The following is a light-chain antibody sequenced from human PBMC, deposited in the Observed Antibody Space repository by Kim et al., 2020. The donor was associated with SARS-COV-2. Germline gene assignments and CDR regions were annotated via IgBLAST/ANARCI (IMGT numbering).Light chain of an antibody. J-gene: IGLJ1*01. CDR1: SSDVGSYNR. CDR2: EVS. V-gene: IGLV2-18*02. CDR3: SSFTSSITYV. Sequence: GHSVPISCTGTSSDVGSYNRVSWYQQSPGTAPEVMIYEVSNRPSGVPDRFSGSKSGNTASLTISGLQAEDEADYYCSSFTSSITYVFGTGTKVTVL.